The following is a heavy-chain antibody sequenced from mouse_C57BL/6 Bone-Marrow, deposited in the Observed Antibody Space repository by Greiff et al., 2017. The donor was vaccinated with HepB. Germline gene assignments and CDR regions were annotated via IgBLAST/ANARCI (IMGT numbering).Heavy chain of an antibody. CDR3: ARSGNYPSWFAY. V-gene: IGHV1-59*01. D-gene: IGHD2-1*01. CDR2: IDPSDSYT. Sequence: QVHVKQPGAELVRPGTSVKLSCKASGYTFTSYWMHWVKQRPGQGLEWIGVIDPSDSYTNYNQKFKGKATLTVDTSSSTAYMQLSSLTSEDSAVYYCARSGNYPSWFAYWGRGTRVTVSA. J-gene: IGHJ3*01. CDR1: GYTFTSYW.